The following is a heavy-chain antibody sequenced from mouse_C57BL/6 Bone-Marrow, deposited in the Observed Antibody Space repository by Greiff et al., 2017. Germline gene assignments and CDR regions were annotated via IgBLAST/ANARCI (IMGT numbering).Heavy chain of an antibody. CDR3: ARREGGYYAFLDY. CDR1: GFSLSTFGMG. Sequence: QVTLQQSGPGILQPSQTLSMTCYFSGFSLSTFGMGVGWLRQPSGQGRVWVAHLWWDGDKYYNPALKSRLTISKETSKSQVFLKIASVDTADTATYYCARREGGYYAFLDYWGQGTTLTVSS. J-gene: IGHJ2*01. V-gene: IGHV8-8*01. D-gene: IGHD2-3*01. CDR2: LWWDGDK.